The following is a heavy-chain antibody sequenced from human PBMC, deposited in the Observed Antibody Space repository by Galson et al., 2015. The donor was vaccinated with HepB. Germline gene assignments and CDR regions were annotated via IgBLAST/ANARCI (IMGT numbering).Heavy chain of an antibody. Sequence: SVKVSCKVSGYTLTELSMHWVRQAPGKGLEWMGGFDPEDGETIYAQKFQGRVTMTEDTSTDTAYMELSSLRSEDTAVYYCATWAPSGRAMRAFDIWGQGTMVTVSS. J-gene: IGHJ3*02. CDR2: FDPEDGET. CDR3: ATWAPSGRAMRAFDI. D-gene: IGHD2-2*01. CDR1: GYTLTELS. V-gene: IGHV1-24*01.